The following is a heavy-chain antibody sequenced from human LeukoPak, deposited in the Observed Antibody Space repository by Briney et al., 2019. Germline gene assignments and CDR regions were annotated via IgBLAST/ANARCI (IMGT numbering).Heavy chain of an antibody. J-gene: IGHJ4*02. D-gene: IGHD3-10*01. V-gene: IGHV4-31*03. CDR2: IFYNGST. CDR3: AVGEQTYFDY. Sequence: SETLSLTCTVSGGSISSGGYYWGWIRQHPVKGQEWIGFIFYNGSTYYDPSLKSRLTLSVDTSKRRFSLRLSSVAAADTAVYYCAVGEQTYFDYWGQGILVAVSS. CDR1: GGSISSGGYY.